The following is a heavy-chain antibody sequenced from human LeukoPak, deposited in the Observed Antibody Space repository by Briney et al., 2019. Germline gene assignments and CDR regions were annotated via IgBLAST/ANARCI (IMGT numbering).Heavy chain of an antibody. D-gene: IGHD5-18*01. Sequence: ASVKVSCKASGYTFTSYGISWVRQAPGQGLEWMGWISAYNGNTNYAQKLQGRATMTTDTSTSTAYMELRSLRSDDTAVYYCARDQRGRVRGYSYGIFDYWGQGTLVTVSS. CDR2: ISAYNGNT. CDR1: GYTFTSYG. J-gene: IGHJ4*02. V-gene: IGHV1-18*01. CDR3: ARDQRGRVRGYSYGIFDY.